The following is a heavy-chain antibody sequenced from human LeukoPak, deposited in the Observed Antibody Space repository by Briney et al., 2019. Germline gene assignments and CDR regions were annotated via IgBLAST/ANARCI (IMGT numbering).Heavy chain of an antibody. Sequence: SETLSLTCTVSGGSISSGGYYWSWIRQPPGKGLEWIGYIYHSGSTYYNPSLKSRVTISVDRSKNQFSLKLSSVTAADTAVYYCAREVLSAAFDIWGQGTIVTVSS. CDR2: IYHSGST. J-gene: IGHJ3*02. D-gene: IGHD2/OR15-2a*01. CDR1: GGSISSGGYY. CDR3: AREVLSAAFDI. V-gene: IGHV4-30-2*01.